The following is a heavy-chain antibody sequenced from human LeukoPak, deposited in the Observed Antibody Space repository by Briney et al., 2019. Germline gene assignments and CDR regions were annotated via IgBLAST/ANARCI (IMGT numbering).Heavy chain of an antibody. CDR2: INPKSGGT. CDR3: VRGPPSISEDY. Sequence: ASVKVSCKASGYTFSTFDINWVRQAPGQGLEWMGWINPKSGGTHYAQKFQGRVTLTRDTSTRTAYMELSRLRSDDTAVYYCVRGPPSISEDYWGQGTLVTVSS. D-gene: IGHD2-21*01. V-gene: IGHV1-2*02. J-gene: IGHJ4*02. CDR1: GYTFSTFD.